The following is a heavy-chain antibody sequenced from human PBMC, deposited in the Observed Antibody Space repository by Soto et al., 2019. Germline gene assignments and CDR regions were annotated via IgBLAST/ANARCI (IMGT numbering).Heavy chain of an antibody. CDR3: ATSDIYSRSLRDALPISVQ. V-gene: IGHV4-39*01. Sequence: SGGITSPSSNLLGRLRLPTRKRLEWIGSIYYSGSTYYNPTLKSPVTISVDTSKNQFSLKLSSVTAAVSSFYDRATSDIYSRSLRDALPISVQ. D-gene: IGHD2-15*01. J-gene: IGHJ1*01. CDR2: IYYSGST. CDR1: GGITSPSSNL.